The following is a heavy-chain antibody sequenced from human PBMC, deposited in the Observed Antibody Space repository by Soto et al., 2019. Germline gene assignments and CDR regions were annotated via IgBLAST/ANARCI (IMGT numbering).Heavy chain of an antibody. CDR1: GGSVSSVKYF. Sequence: SETLSLTCNVSGGSVSSVKYFWSWIRQPPGKGLEWIAYIYNNGNTNYNPSLKSRATISVDTSKNQCSLKLTSVTAADSAVYFCARTVMPLRNLAAFDHWGQGVLVTVSS. J-gene: IGHJ4*02. V-gene: IGHV4-61*01. D-gene: IGHD2-15*01. CDR2: IYNNGNT. CDR3: ARTVMPLRNLAAFDH.